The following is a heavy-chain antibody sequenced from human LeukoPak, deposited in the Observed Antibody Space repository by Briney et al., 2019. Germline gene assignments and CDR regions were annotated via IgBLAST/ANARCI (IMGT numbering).Heavy chain of an antibody. CDR3: ARQYYYDSSGCFYY. Sequence: SETLSLTCTVSGGSISSYYWSWIRQPAGKGLEWIGRIYTSGSTNYNPSLKSQVTMSVDTSKNQFSLKLSSVTAADTAVYYCARQYYYDSSGCFYYWGQGTLVTVSS. V-gene: IGHV4-4*07. CDR1: GGSISSYY. J-gene: IGHJ4*02. CDR2: IYTSGST. D-gene: IGHD3-22*01.